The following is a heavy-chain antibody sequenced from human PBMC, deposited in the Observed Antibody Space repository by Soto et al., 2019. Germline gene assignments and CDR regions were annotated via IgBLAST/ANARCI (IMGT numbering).Heavy chain of an antibody. J-gene: IGHJ4*02. CDR2: ISYDGSNK. D-gene: IGHD1-26*01. V-gene: IGHV3-30*18. Sequence: QVQLVESGGGVVQPGRSLRLSCAASGFTFSSYGMHWVRQAPGKGLEWVAVISYDGSNKYYADSVKGRFTISRDNSKNTRYLQMNSLRAEDTAVYYCAKGTGMWELLPYFDYRGQGTLVTVSS. CDR3: AKGTGMWELLPYFDY. CDR1: GFTFSSYG.